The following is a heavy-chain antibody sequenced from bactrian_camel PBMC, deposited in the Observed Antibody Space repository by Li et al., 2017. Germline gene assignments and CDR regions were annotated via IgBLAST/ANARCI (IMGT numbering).Heavy chain of an antibody. CDR3: AEGRGSRGEHCYSLNY. CDR1: GYAGCNYD. J-gene: IGHJ4*01. CDR2: FDRDGRTI. V-gene: IGHV3S40*01. D-gene: IGHD6*01. Sequence: DVQPVESGGGTVQAGGSLRLSCVASGYAGCNYDRNWYRQAPGKEREFVARFDRDGRTIEMADSVKGRFTISQDSAKSTVYLQLNNLQPEDTATYYCAEGRGSRGEHCYSLNYWGQGTQVTVS.